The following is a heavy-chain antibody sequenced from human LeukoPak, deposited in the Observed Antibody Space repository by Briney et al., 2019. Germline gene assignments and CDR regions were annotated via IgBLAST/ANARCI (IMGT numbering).Heavy chain of an antibody. V-gene: IGHV3-7*01. J-gene: IGHJ4*02. D-gene: IGHD3-9*01. Sequence: GGSLRLSCAASGFTFSYWMTWVRQTPGKGLEWVANIKQDGNEKYYVDSVKGRFTISRDNAKNSLYLQMNSLRAEDTAVYYCARPIYDILTGSYFDYWGQGTQVTVSS. CDR3: ARPIYDILTGSYFDY. CDR2: IKQDGNEK. CDR1: GFTFSYW.